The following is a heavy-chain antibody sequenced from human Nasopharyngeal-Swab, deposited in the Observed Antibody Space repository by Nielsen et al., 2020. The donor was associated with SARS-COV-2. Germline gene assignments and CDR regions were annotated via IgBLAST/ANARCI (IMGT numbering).Heavy chain of an antibody. CDR2: INHSGST. CDR3: ARGSDIVVVPAAGVAFDY. V-gene: IGHV4-34*01. J-gene: IGHJ4*02. D-gene: IGHD2-2*01. Sequence: WIRQPPGKGLEWIGEINHSGSTNYNPSGKSRVTIAVDTSKNQYSLKLSSVTAADTAVYYCARGSDIVVVPAAGVAFDYWGQGTLVTVSS.